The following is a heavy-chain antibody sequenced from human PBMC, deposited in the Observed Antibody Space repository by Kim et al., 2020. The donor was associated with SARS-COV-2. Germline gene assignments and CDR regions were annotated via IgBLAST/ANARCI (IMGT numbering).Heavy chain of an antibody. D-gene: IGHD5-12*01. CDR1: GFNVSSYY. J-gene: IGHJ4*01. V-gene: IGHV3-21*01. CDR3: AREPRPGYSSGFHYFDY. CDR2: ISSSSRYI. Sequence: GGSLRLSCVTSGFNVSSYYMNWVRQAPGKGLQWVASISSSSRYIYYAESAKGRFTISRDNAKNSLYLHMDGLTGEDTATYYCAREPRPGYSSGFHYFDY.